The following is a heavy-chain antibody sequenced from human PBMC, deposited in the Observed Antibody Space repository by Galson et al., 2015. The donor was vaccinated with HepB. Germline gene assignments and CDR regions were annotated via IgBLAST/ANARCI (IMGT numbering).Heavy chain of an antibody. CDR3: ARDIGLVAARRLIVVDY. CDR2: IKYDGRET. V-gene: IGHV3-7*03. D-gene: IGHD2-15*01. Sequence: SLRLSCAGAGFSFGSYWINRVRRAPGKGLEWVGNIKYDGRETWYLESVKGRFTISRDNSKNSLYLQMNSLRDEDTAVYYCARDIGLVAARRLIVVDYWGQGTLVTVSS. J-gene: IGHJ4*02. CDR1: GFSFGSYW.